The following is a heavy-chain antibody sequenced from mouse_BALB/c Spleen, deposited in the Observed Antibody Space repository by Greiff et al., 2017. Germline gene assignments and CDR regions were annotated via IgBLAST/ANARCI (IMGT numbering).Heavy chain of an antibody. D-gene: IGHD1-2*01. Sequence: VQLQQSGAELVKPGASVKMSCTASGYTFTSYTMHWVKQRPGQGLEWIGYINPSSGYTEYNQKFKDKTTLTADKSSSTAYMHLSSLTSEDSAVYYCASGRGDTYYDYSYAMDYWGQGTSVTVSS. J-gene: IGHJ4*01. CDR1: GYTFTSYT. V-gene: IGHV1-4*02. CDR2: INPSSGYT. CDR3: ASGRGDTYYDYSYAMDY.